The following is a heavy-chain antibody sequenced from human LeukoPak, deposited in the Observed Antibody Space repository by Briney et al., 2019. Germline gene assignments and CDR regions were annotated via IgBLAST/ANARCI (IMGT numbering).Heavy chain of an antibody. CDR3: ARDSKYYGSGSYG. CDR2: ISYDGSNK. J-gene: IGHJ4*02. V-gene: IGHV3-30-3*01. D-gene: IGHD3-10*01. Sequence: GGSLRLSCAAPGFTFSSYAMHWVRQAPGKGLEWVAVISYDGSNKYYADSVKGRFTISRDNSKTTLYLKMNSLREEDTAVYYCARDSKYYGSGSYGWGQGTLVTVSS. CDR1: GFTFSSYA.